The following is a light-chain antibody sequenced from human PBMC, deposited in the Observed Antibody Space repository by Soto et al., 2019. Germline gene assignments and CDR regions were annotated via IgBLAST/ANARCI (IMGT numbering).Light chain of an antibody. CDR1: QSIDDW. CDR3: QHYNSYSYT. Sequence: DIQMTQSPSTLSASVGDRVTITCRASQSIDDWLAWYQQKPGEAPKLLIYDASTLESGVPSRFNGSGSGTEFTLTISSLRPDDFATYYCQHYNSYSYTFGPGTKLEIK. J-gene: IGKJ2*01. CDR2: DAS. V-gene: IGKV1-5*01.